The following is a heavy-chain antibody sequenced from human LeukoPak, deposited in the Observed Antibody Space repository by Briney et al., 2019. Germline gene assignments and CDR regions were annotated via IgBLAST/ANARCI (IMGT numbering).Heavy chain of an antibody. Sequence: PSETLSLTCTVSGGSISSGSYYWSWIRQPAGKGLEWIGRIYSSGSTNYNPSLKSRVTISVDTSKNQFSLKLSSVTAADTAVYYCARDWAIQLYYYGMDVWGQGTTVTVSS. CDR2: IYSSGST. J-gene: IGHJ6*02. CDR3: ARDWAIQLYYYGMDV. V-gene: IGHV4-61*02. D-gene: IGHD5-18*01. CDR1: GGSISSGSYY.